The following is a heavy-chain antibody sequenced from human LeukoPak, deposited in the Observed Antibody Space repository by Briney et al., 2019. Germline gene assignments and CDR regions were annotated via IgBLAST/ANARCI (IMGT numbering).Heavy chain of an antibody. Sequence: GGSLRLSCTASGFTFSNYWMTWIRQAPGKGLEWVADIKQDGIEKYYVDSVEGRFTVSRDNSKNSLFLQIESLRAADTAVYYCATCSSGYYCDHFQTWGQGSLVTVSS. V-gene: IGHV3-7*01. CDR1: GFTFSNYW. CDR2: IKQDGIEK. D-gene: IGHD3-22*01. CDR3: ATCSSGYYCDHFQT. J-gene: IGHJ1*01.